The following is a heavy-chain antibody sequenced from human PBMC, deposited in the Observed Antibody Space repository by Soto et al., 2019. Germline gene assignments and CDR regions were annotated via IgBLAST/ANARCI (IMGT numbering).Heavy chain of an antibody. J-gene: IGHJ6*02. Sequence: PRGYVRLGCAASGLTFSRYGMPWVRQAPGKGLEWVAVISYDGSNKYYADSVKGRFTISRDNSKNTLYLQMNSLRAEDTAVYYCAKDRGFVESTAPYHYYAMDVSGQGTTLT. CDR1: GLTFSRYG. V-gene: IGHV3-30*18. CDR3: AKDRGFVESTAPYHYYAMDV. D-gene: IGHD3-10*01. CDR2: ISYDGSNK.